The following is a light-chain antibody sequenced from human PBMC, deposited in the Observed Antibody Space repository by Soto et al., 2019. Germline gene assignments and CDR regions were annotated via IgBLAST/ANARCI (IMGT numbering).Light chain of an antibody. CDR1: QSVDNN. Sequence: VMTQAPSTLSVSPGERATLSCRASQSVDNNLAWYQQKPGQAPRLLIFGASSRATGIPTRFSGSGSGTDFALTISSLQSEDFAVYYCQQYKNWPPWTFGQGTKVDIK. J-gene: IGKJ1*01. CDR2: GAS. V-gene: IGKV3-15*01. CDR3: QQYKNWPPWT.